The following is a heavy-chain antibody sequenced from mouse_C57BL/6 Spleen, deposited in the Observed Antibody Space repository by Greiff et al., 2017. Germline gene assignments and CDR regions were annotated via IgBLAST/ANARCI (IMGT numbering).Heavy chain of an antibody. CDR3: ARAPIYYDYDGTAYYCDY. J-gene: IGHJ2*01. D-gene: IGHD2-4*01. Sequence: EVQLVESGGGLVKPGGSLKLSCAASGFTFSSYAMSWVRQTPEKRLEWVATISDGGSYTYYPDNVKGRFTISRDNAKNNLYLQMSHLKSEDTAMYYCARAPIYYDYDGTAYYCDYWGQDTTHTVAS. CDR1: GFTFSSYA. V-gene: IGHV5-4*01. CDR2: ISDGGSYT.